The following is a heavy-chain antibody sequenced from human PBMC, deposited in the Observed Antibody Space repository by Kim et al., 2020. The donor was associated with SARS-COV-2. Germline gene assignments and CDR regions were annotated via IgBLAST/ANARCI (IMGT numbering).Heavy chain of an antibody. D-gene: IGHD1-1*01. CDR2: ISPKNGGT. Sequence: ASVKVSCRASGYNFDGYYIHWVRQAPGQGLEWMGRISPKNGGTIFAQKFQGRFTMTGDTSISTAYMELTRLRSDDTAIYYCARDGHRWNFDYWGQGTLVTVSS. CDR1: GYNFDGYY. V-gene: IGHV1-2*06. J-gene: IGHJ4*02. CDR3: ARDGHRWNFDY.